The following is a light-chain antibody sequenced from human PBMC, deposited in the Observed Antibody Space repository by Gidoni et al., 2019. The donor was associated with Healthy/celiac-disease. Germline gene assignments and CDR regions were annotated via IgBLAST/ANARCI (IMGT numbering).Light chain of an antibody. Sequence: EIVLTQSPGTLSLSPGERATLSCRANQSVSSSYLAWYQQKPGQAPRLLIYGASSRATGIPDRFSGGGSGTDFTLTISRLEPEDFAVYYCQQYGSFFGGGTKVEIK. CDR1: QSVSSSY. CDR2: GAS. V-gene: IGKV3-20*01. CDR3: QQYGSF. J-gene: IGKJ4*01.